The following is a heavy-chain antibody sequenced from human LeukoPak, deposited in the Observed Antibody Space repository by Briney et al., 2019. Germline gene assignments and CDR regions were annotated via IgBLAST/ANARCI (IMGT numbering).Heavy chain of an antibody. CDR3: ARDSYTIFGVVIENNWFDP. J-gene: IGHJ5*02. D-gene: IGHD3-3*01. CDR1: GGTFSIYA. CDR2: IIPILGIA. Sequence: ASVTVSCKASGGTFSIYAISWVRQAPGQGLEWMGRIIPILGIANYAQKFQGRVTITADKSTSTAYMELSSLRSEDTAVYYCARDSYTIFGVVIENNWFDPWGQGTLVTVSS. V-gene: IGHV1-69*04.